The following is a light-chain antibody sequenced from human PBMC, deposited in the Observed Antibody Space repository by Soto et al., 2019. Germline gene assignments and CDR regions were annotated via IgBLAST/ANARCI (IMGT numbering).Light chain of an antibody. V-gene: IGKV1-27*01. CDR3: QQYYSYPIT. J-gene: IGKJ5*01. CDR1: QGISSY. CDR2: AAS. Sequence: DIQLTQSPSSLSASVVDRVTITCRVSQGISSYLNWYRQKPGNFPKLLIYAASTLQSGVPSRFSGSGSVTDFTLTISCLQSEDFATYYCQQYYSYPITFGQGTRLEIK.